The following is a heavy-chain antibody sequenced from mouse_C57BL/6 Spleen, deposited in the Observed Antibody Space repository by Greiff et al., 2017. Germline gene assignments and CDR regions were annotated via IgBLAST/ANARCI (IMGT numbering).Heavy chain of an antibody. CDR2: IRNKANGYTT. J-gene: IGHJ4*01. CDR1: GFTFTDYY. Sequence: EVKLVESGGGLVQPGASLRLSCAASGFTFTDYYMSWVRQPPGKAPEWLALIRNKANGYTTEDTASVKGRFTIARDNSQNILDLQMNTLRAEDSATYYGVKVYYKDYYAMDYWGQGTSVTVSA. D-gene: IGHD2-1*01. V-gene: IGHV7-4*01. CDR3: VKVYYKDYYAMDY.